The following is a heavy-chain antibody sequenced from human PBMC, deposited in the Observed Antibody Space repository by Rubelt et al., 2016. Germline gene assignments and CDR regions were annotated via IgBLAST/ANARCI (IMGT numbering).Heavy chain of an antibody. CDR1: GFTFSSYD. V-gene: IGHV3-13*01. Sequence: EVQLVESGGGLVQPGGSLRLSCAASGFTFSSYDMHWVRQATGKGLEWVSAIGTAGDTYYPGSVKGRFTISRENAKNSLYLQMTSLRAEDTAVYYCARFDKYIGCFDYWGQGTLVTVSS. J-gene: IGHJ4*02. CDR2: IGTAGDT. CDR3: ARFDKYIGCFDY. D-gene: IGHD5-12*01.